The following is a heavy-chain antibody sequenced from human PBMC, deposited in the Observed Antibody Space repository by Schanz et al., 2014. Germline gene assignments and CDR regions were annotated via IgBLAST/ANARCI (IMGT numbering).Heavy chain of an antibody. CDR2: ISSGSSYA. D-gene: IGHD3-22*01. J-gene: IGHJ4*02. Sequence: QVQLVESGGGLVKPGGSLRLSCAASGFTFRDYYMSWIRQAPGKGLEWVSDISSGSSYANYADSVKGRFTISRDNSENTLYLQMNSLRAEDTAVYYCAKDPSHGDYDYYFDYWGQGTLVTVSS. CDR1: GFTFRDYY. V-gene: IGHV3-11*05. CDR3: AKDPSHGDYDYYFDY.